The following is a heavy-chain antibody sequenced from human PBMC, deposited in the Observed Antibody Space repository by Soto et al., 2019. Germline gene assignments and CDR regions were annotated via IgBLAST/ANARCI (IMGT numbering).Heavy chain of an antibody. D-gene: IGHD3-3*01. CDR3: ARGGRRITIFGVVPYYYMDV. CDR2: MNPNSGNT. J-gene: IGHJ6*03. V-gene: IGHV1-8*01. CDR1: GYTFTSYD. Sequence: SVKVSCKASGYTFTSYDINWVRQATGQGLEWMGWMNPNSGNTGYAQKFQGRVTMTRNTSISTAYMELSSLRSEDTAVYYCARGGRRITIFGVVPYYYMDVWGKGTTVTVSS.